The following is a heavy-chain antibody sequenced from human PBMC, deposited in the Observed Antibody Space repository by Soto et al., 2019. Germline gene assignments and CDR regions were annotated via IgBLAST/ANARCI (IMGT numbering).Heavy chain of an antibody. Sequence: QVQLQESGPGLVKPSETLSLTCTVSGGSISSYYWSWIRQPPGKGLEWIGYIYYSGSTNYNPSLKSRVTISLHTPKKQFDLVLSAVPAADTAVYYLARSVAAAGAWPWNWLDPWGQGTLVTVSS. D-gene: IGHD6-13*01. CDR3: ARSVAAAGAWPWNWLDP. J-gene: IGHJ5*02. V-gene: IGHV4-59*01. CDR2: IYYSGST. CDR1: GGSISSYY.